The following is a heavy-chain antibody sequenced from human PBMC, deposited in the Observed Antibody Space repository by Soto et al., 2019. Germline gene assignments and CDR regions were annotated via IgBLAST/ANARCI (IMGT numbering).Heavy chain of an antibody. Sequence: QVQLVESWGGVVQPGRSLRLSCAASGFTFSNYAMHWVRQAPGQGLEWVAVISYDGVNKYYADSVEGRITISRDNSKNTVYLQMNSLRSEDTAVYDCARDRSHSSTQYFDYWGQGTLVTVSS. CDR1: GFTFSNYA. CDR3: ARDRSHSSTQYFDY. J-gene: IGHJ4*02. V-gene: IGHV3-30-3*01. CDR2: ISYDGVNK.